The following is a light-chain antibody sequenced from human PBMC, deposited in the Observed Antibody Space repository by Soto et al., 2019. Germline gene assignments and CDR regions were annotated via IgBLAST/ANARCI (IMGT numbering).Light chain of an antibody. V-gene: IGKV3-20*01. CDR2: GAS. CDR3: QQFSSYPLT. CDR1: QSVSSSY. Sequence: IVLTQSPGILSLSPGERATLSFRASQSVSSSYLAWYQQKPGQAPRLLIYGASSRATGIPDRFSGSGSGTDFTLTISRLEPEDFAVYYCQQFSSYPLTFGPGTKVDIK. J-gene: IGKJ3*01.